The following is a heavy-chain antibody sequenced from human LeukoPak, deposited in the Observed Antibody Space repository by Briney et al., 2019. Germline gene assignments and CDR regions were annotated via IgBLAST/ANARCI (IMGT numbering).Heavy chain of an antibody. V-gene: IGHV3-9*01. Sequence: GGSLRLSCAASGFTFDDYAMHWVRQAPGKGLEWVSGISWNSGSIGYADSVKGRFTISRDNAKNSLYPQMNSLRAEDTALYYCAKDRAAWGGYYDSSGRYFDYWGQGTLVTVSS. CDR3: AKDRAAWGGYYDSSGRYFDY. CDR2: ISWNSGSI. D-gene: IGHD3-22*01. CDR1: GFTFDDYA. J-gene: IGHJ4*02.